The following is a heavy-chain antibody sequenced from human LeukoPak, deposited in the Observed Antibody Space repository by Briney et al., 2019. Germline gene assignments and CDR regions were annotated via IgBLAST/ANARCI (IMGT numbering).Heavy chain of an antibody. D-gene: IGHD3-10*01. V-gene: IGHV3-21*01. Sequence: PGGSLRLSCVASGFSFSSYNMNWARQAPGKGLEWVSSISRSASNIYYADPVKGRFTISRDNSKNTLYLQLNSLRAEDTAVYYCARDSTYYYDSGSSGPHYFDNWGQGTLVTVSS. J-gene: IGHJ4*02. CDR3: ARDSTYYYDSGSSGPHYFDN. CDR2: ISRSASNI. CDR1: GFSFSSYN.